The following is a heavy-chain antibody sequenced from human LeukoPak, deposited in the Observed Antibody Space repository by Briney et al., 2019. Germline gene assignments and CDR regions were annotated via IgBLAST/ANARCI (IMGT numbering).Heavy chain of an antibody. CDR3: STEDKYCTGANCGVF. Sequence: ASVNVSFKSSVYTLTEYYIHWVRQAPGQGLEWMGFIIPDSGGTTYQQNFQGRVTMTSDTSNSTFYMELSSLRPDDTAVYYCSTEDKYCTGANCGVFWGQGTLVTVSS. CDR1: VYTLTEYY. CDR2: IIPDSGGT. J-gene: IGHJ4*02. D-gene: IGHD2-8*02. V-gene: IGHV1-2*02.